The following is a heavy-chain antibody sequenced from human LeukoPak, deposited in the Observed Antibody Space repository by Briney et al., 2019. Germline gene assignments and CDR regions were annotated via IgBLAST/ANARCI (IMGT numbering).Heavy chain of an antibody. CDR1: GGSISSSSYY. CDR2: INHSGST. CDR3: ARFIAVAGSFDY. Sequence: SETLSLTCTVSGGSISSSSYYWGWIRQPPGEGLEWIGEINHSGSTNYNPSLKSRVTISVDTSKNQFSLKLSSVTAADTAVYYCARFIAVAGSFDYWGQGTLVTVSS. V-gene: IGHV4-39*07. J-gene: IGHJ4*02. D-gene: IGHD6-19*01.